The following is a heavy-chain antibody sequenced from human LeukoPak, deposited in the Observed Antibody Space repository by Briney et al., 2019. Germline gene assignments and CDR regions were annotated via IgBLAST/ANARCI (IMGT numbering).Heavy chain of an antibody. Sequence: GGSLRLSCAASGFPFSIYAMSWVRQSPGEGLEWVSAFRGSGGRTYYAVSVEGRFTISRDNSKNKLYLQMNSLRAEDTAVYYCAKAPLDYGGNSWGYFGYWGQGTLVTVSS. CDR1: GFPFSIYA. D-gene: IGHD4-23*01. J-gene: IGHJ4*02. CDR3: AKAPLDYGGNSWGYFGY. CDR2: FRGSGGRT. V-gene: IGHV3-23*01.